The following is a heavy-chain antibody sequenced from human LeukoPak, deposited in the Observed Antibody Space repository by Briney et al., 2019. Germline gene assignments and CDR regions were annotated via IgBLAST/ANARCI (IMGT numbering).Heavy chain of an antibody. CDR1: GGSISTDY. D-gene: IGHD4-17*01. CDR3: ARGPHDYGVLLSPDY. J-gene: IGHJ4*02. Sequence: SETLSLTCTVSGGSISTDYWSWIRQPPGGGLEWIGRIYTSGSTNYNPSLKSRVTISVDTSKNQFSLKMSFVTAADTAVYYCARGPHDYGVLLSPDYWGQGTLVTVSS. V-gene: IGHV4-4*08. CDR2: IYTSGST.